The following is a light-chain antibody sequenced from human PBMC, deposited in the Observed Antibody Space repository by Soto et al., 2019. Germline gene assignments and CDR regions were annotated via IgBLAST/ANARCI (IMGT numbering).Light chain of an antibody. J-gene: IGKJ1*01. CDR1: QSVGNSF. CDR3: QQFHISRT. V-gene: IGKV3-20*01. Sequence: IVLTQSPGTLSLSPVGRATLSCRASQSVGNSFVAWYQQKPGQPPRLLIYDTSKRATGIPDRFSGSVSGTDFTLTITGLEPEDFAVYYCQQFHISRTFGQGTKVDIK. CDR2: DTS.